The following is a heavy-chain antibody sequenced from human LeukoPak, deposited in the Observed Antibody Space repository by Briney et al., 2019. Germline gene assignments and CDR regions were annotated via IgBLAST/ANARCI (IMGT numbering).Heavy chain of an antibody. V-gene: IGHV3-23*01. CDR3: VRGGDCSLVTHCVFDY. Sequence: GGSLRLSCTASGFTFSSSGMTWVRQAPGKGLEWVSSISSSDESTQYGDSVRGRFAISRDKFRNTLDLQMNNLRVEDTAMYYCVRGGDCSLVTHCVFDYWGRGALVTVSS. CDR2: ISSSDEST. CDR1: GFTFSSSG. J-gene: IGHJ4*02. D-gene: IGHD2-21*02.